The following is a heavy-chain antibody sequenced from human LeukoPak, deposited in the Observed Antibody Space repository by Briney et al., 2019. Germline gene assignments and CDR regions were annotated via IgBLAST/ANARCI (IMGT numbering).Heavy chain of an antibody. J-gene: IGHJ2*01. Sequence: GGSLRLSCAVSGFTFSSYWMHWVRQAPGKGLVWVSRINSDGSSTSYADSVKGRFTISRDNAKDTLYLQMSSLRAEDTAVYYCARVPSGRYFDLWGRGTLVSVSS. CDR3: ARVPSGRYFDL. V-gene: IGHV3-74*01. CDR2: INSDGSST. CDR1: GFTFSSYW.